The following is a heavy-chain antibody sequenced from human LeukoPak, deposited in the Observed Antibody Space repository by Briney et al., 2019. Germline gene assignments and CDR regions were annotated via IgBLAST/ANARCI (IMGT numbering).Heavy chain of an antibody. CDR1: GFTFGDYA. V-gene: IGHV3-49*04. CDR3: ATYEWFGERKCDY. D-gene: IGHD3-10*01. Sequence: PGGSLRLSCTASGFTFGDYAMSWVRQAPGKGLEWVGFIRSKAYGGTTEYAASVKGRFTISRDDSKNTLFLQMDSLKAEDTGVYYCATYEWFGERKCDYWGQGTLVTVSS. J-gene: IGHJ4*02. CDR2: IRSKAYGGTT.